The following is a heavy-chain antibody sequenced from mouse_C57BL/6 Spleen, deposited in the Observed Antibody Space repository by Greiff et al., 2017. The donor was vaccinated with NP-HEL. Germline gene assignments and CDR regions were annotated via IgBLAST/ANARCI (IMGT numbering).Heavy chain of an antibody. V-gene: IGHV1-18*01. CDR2: INPNNGGT. CDR1: GYTFTDYN. Sequence: VQLQQSGPELVKPGASVKIPCKASGYTFTDYNMDWVKQSHGKSLEWIGDINPNNGGTIYNQKFKGKATLTVDKSSSTAYMELRSLTSEDTAVYYCARGYGSSYEDWYFDVWGTGTTVTVSS. D-gene: IGHD1-1*01. CDR3: ARGYGSSYEDWYFDV. J-gene: IGHJ1*03.